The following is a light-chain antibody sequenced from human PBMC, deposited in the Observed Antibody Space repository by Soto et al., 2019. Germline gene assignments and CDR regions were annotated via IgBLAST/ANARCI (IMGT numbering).Light chain of an antibody. V-gene: IGLV2-11*01. Sequence: QSVLTQPRSVSGSPGQSVAISCTGTSSYVGAYNYVSWYQQHPGKAPKLMIYDVDKRPSGVPDRFSGSKSGNTASLTIAGLQAEDEADYYCCSYADTYVELGGGTKLTVL. CDR3: CSYADTYVE. CDR2: DVD. J-gene: IGLJ2*01. CDR1: SSYVGAYNY.